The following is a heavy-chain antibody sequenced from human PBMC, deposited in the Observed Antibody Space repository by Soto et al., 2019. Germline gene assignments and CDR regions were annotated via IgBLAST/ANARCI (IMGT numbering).Heavy chain of an antibody. CDR2: INPNSGGT. J-gene: IGHJ6*02. CDR3: ARDSGPKEGPYYYYGMDV. Sequence: GASVKVSCKASGYTFTGYYMHWVRQAPGQGLEWMGWINPNSGGTNYAQKFQGRVTMTRDTSISTAYMELSRLRSDGTAVYYCARDSGPKEGPYYYYGMDVWGQGTTVIVSS. D-gene: IGHD7-27*01. V-gene: IGHV1-2*02. CDR1: GYTFTGYY.